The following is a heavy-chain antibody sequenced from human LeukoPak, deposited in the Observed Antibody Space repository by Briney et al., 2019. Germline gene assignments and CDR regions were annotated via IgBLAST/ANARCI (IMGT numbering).Heavy chain of an antibody. CDR3: AKGSSSWYESLDYYYGMDV. Sequence: GGFLRLSCAASGFTFSSYAMSWVRQAPGKGLEWVSAISGSGGSTYYADSVKGRFTISRDNSKNTLYLQMNSLRAEDTAVYYCAKGSSSWYESLDYYYGMDVWSQGTTVTVSS. J-gene: IGHJ6*02. CDR1: GFTFSSYA. D-gene: IGHD6-13*01. CDR2: ISGSGGST. V-gene: IGHV3-23*01.